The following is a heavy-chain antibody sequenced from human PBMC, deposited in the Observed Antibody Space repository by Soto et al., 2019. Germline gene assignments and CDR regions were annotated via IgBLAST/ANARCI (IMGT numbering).Heavy chain of an antibody. CDR1: GFTFRSYA. CDR3: AKDLAYSYGHSICQDY. CDR2: IIGGGGNT. V-gene: IGHV3-23*01. J-gene: IGHJ4*02. D-gene: IGHD5-18*01. Sequence: SGWSLRLSCAASGFTFRSYAMSWVRQAPGKGLEWVSTIIGGGGNTYYADSIKGRFTISRDNSKNTLDLQMNSLRAEDTAVYYCAKDLAYSYGHSICQDYWGQGTLLTVSS.